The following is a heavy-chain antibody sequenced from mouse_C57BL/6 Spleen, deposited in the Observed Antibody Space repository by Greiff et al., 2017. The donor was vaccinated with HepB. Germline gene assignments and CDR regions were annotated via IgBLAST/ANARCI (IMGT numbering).Heavy chain of an antibody. Sequence: VKLQQPGAELVRPGTSVKLSCKASGYTFTSYWMHWVKQRPGQGLEWIGVIDPSDSYTNYNQKFKGKATLTVDTSSSTAYMQLSSLTSEDSAVYYCARATVVGNAMDYWGQGTSVTVSS. CDR2: IDPSDSYT. D-gene: IGHD1-1*01. J-gene: IGHJ4*01. CDR3: ARATVVGNAMDY. V-gene: IGHV1-59*01. CDR1: GYTFTSYW.